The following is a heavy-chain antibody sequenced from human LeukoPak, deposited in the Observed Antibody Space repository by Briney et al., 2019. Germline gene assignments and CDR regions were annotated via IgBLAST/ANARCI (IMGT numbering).Heavy chain of an antibody. Sequence: SETLSLTCTVSGGSINSNYWSWIRQPPGKGLEWIGEIYHSGSTNYNPSLKSRVTISVDKSKNQFSLKLSSVTAADTAVYYCARDGDSDLYALDYWGQGTLVTVSS. CDR1: GGSINSNY. CDR3: ARDGDSDLYALDY. V-gene: IGHV4-4*02. J-gene: IGHJ4*02. D-gene: IGHD7-27*01. CDR2: IYHSGST.